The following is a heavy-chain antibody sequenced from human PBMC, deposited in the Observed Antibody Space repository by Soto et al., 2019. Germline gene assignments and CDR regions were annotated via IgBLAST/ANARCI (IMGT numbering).Heavy chain of an antibody. D-gene: IGHD3-9*01. CDR3: ARMLGYDILTGYPTPNFDY. V-gene: IGHV4-34*01. CDR1: GGSFSGYY. CDR2: INHSGST. Sequence: PSETLSLTCAVYGGSFSGYYWSWIRQPPGKGLEWIGEINHSGSTNYNPSLKSRVTISVDTSKNQFSLKLSSVTAADTAVYYCARMLGYDILTGYPTPNFDYWGQGTLVTVSS. J-gene: IGHJ4*02.